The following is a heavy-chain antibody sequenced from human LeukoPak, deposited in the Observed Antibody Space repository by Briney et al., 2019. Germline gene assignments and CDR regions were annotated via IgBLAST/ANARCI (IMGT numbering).Heavy chain of an antibody. CDR3: ACRKLLDTWSAP. CDR1: GYSFTTDW. V-gene: IGHV5-51*01. J-gene: IGHJ5*02. CDR2: IYPGDSRT. Sequence: KYGESLKISCKASGYSFTTDWIGWVRQMPGKGLEWMGVIYPGDSRTRYNPSFQGQVTISADQSTSTAYLQWGSLKASDTAMYYCACRKLLDTWSAPWGQGTLVTASS.